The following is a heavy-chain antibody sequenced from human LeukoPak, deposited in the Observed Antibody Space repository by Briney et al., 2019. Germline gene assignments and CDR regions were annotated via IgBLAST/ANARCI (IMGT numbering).Heavy chain of an antibody. J-gene: IGHJ3*02. V-gene: IGHV3-49*04. CDR1: GFTFGDYA. D-gene: IGHD3-3*01. Sequence: GGSLRLSCTASGFTFGDYAMNWVRQAPGKGLEWVGFIRSKAYGGTTEYAASVKGRFTISRDDSKSIAYLQMNSLKIEDTAVYYCTRAIRGVGAFDIWGQGTMATVSS. CDR3: TRAIRGVGAFDI. CDR2: IRSKAYGGTT.